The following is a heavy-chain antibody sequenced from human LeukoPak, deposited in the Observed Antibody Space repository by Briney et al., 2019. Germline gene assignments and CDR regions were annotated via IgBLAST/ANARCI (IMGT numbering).Heavy chain of an antibody. V-gene: IGHV3-23*01. CDR3: ARDREGGSTSCYHA. CDR1: GFTFSSYA. J-gene: IGHJ5*02. D-gene: IGHD2-2*01. CDR2: ISGSGDGT. Sequence: GGSLRLSCAASGFTFSSYAMSWVRQAPGKGLEWVSAISGSGDGTYYSDSVKGRFTISRDNAKNTLYLQMNSLRAEDTAVYYCARDREGGSTSCYHAWGQGTLVTVSS.